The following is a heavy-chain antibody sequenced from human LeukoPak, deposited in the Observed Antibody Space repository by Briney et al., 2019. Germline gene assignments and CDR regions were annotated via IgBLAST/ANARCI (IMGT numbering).Heavy chain of an antibody. Sequence: GGSLRLSCAASGFTFSSYEMNWVRQAPGKGLEYVSYISSSGSTIYYADSVKGRFTISRDNAKNSLYLQMNRLRAEDTAVYYCVRVYERFSKTAMVAIDYWGQRTLVNVSS. CDR3: VRVYERFSKTAMVAIDY. V-gene: IGHV3-48*03. D-gene: IGHD5-18*01. CDR1: GFTFSSYE. J-gene: IGHJ4*02. CDR2: ISSSGSTI.